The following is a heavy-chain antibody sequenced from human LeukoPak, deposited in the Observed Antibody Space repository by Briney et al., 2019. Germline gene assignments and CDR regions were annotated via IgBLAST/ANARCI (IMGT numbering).Heavy chain of an antibody. J-gene: IGHJ4*02. CDR2: IYSGGNT. D-gene: IGHD6-6*01. CDR1: GFTVSSTY. V-gene: IGHV3-53*01. Sequence: SGGSLRLSCAASGFTVSSTYMNWVRQAPGKGLEWVSVIYSGGNTNYADSVKGRFTISRDNSKSTLYLQMNSLRAEDTAVYYCASSSSPNSFDYWGQGTLVTVSS. CDR3: ASSSSPNSFDY.